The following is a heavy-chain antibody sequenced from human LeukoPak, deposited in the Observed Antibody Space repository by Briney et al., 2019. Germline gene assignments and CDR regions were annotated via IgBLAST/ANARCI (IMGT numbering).Heavy chain of an antibody. Sequence: SETLSLTCTVSGGSISSYYWSWIRQPPGKGLEWIGYIYYSGSTNYNPSLKSRVTISVDTSKNQFSLKLSSVTAADTAVYYCARDSSLRVRGVRYGMDVWGQGTTVTVSS. CDR2: IYYSGST. D-gene: IGHD3-10*01. V-gene: IGHV4-59*01. J-gene: IGHJ6*02. CDR1: GGSISSYY. CDR3: ARDSSLRVRGVRYGMDV.